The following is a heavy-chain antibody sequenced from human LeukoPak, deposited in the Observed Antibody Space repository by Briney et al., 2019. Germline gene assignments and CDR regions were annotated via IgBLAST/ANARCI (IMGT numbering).Heavy chain of an antibody. CDR3: ARTKVGANPRLPFDY. CDR2: IYYSGST. V-gene: IGHV4-59*08. Sequence: SETLSLTCTVSGGSISSYYWSWIRQPPGKGLEWIGYIYYSGSTNYNPSLKSRVTISVDTSKNQFSLKLSSVTAADTAVYYCARTKVGANPRLPFDYWGQGTLVTVSS. J-gene: IGHJ4*02. CDR1: GGSISSYY. D-gene: IGHD1-26*01.